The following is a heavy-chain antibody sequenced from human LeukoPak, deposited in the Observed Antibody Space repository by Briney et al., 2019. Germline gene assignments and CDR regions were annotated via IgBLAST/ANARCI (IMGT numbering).Heavy chain of an antibody. J-gene: IGHJ4*02. D-gene: IGHD3-22*01. CDR3: AKRVNQYSRGFGY. Sequence: GGSLRLSCAASGFTFSSYAMSWVRQAPGKGLEWVSAISGSGGSTYYADSVKGRFTISRDNSKNTLYLQMNSLRAEDTAVHYCAKRVNQYSRGFGYWGQGTLVTVSS. V-gene: IGHV3-23*01. CDR2: ISGSGGST. CDR1: GFTFSSYA.